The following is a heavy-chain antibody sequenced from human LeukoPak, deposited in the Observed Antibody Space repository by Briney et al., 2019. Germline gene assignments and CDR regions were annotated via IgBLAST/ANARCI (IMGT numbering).Heavy chain of an antibody. CDR2: IWYDGSKK. D-gene: IGHD4-17*01. V-gene: IGHV3-33*01. J-gene: IGHJ4*02. CDR3: ARDPATVTSYFDY. CDR1: GFTFSSYG. Sequence: GGSLRLSCAVSGFTFSSYGMHWVRQAPGKGLEWVALIWYDGSKKYYADSVKGRFTISRDDSKSTLYLQMNSLGAEDTAVYYCARDPATVTSYFDYWGQGTLVTVSS.